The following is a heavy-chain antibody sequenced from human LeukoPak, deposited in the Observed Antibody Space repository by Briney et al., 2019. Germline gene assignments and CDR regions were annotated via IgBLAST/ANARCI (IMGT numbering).Heavy chain of an antibody. CDR1: GYTFTGYY. D-gene: IGHD3-22*01. V-gene: IGHV1-2*06. Sequence: ASVKVSCKASGYTFTGYYMHWVRQAPGQGLEWMGRINPNSGGTNYAQKFQGRVPMTRDTSISTAYMELSRLRSDDTAVYYCAGEVVIDAFDIWGQGTMVTVSS. CDR2: INPNSGGT. J-gene: IGHJ3*02. CDR3: AGEVVIDAFDI.